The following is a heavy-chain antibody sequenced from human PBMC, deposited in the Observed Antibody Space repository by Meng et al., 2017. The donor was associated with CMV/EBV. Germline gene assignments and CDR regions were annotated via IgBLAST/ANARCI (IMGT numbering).Heavy chain of an antibody. CDR2: IKQDGSEK. D-gene: IGHD6-6*01. V-gene: IGHV3-7*01. CDR1: GFTFSSYW. J-gene: IGHJ6*02. Sequence: GESLKISCAASGFTFSSYWMSWVRQAPGKGLEWVANIKQDGSEKYYVDSVKGRFTISRDNAKNSLYLQMNSLRAEDTAVYYCARDDEYSSSSGYYYYGMDVWGQGTTVTVSS. CDR3: ARDDEYSSSSGYYYYGMDV.